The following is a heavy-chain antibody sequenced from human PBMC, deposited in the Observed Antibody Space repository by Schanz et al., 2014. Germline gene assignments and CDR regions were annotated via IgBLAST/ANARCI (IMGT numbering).Heavy chain of an antibody. D-gene: IGHD3-22*01. V-gene: IGHV3-48*01. CDR1: GFGFSSYS. Sequence: EVQLVESGGGLIQPGGSLRLSCAASGFGFSSYSMNWVRQAPGKGLEWVSAMNESHSTIYYADSVRGRFTISRDNAENTLFLQMNSLRAEDTAVYYCARPPHDSNGYCPFDYWGQGTPXTVAS. CDR3: ARPPHDSNGYCPFDY. J-gene: IGHJ4*02. CDR2: MNESHSTI.